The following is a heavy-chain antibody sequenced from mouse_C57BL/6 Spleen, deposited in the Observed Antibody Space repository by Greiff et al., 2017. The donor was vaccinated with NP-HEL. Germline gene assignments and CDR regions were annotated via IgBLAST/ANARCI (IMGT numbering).Heavy chain of an antibody. CDR2: IHPNSGST. D-gene: IGHD2-4*01. CDR3: ASYYDYHYFDY. J-gene: IGHJ2*01. Sequence: QVQLQQPGAELVKPGASVKLSCKASGYTFTSYWMHWVKQRPGQGLEWIGMIHPNSGSTNYNEKFKSKATLTVDKSSSTAYMQLSSLTSEDSAVYYCASYYDYHYFDYWGQGTTLTVSS. V-gene: IGHV1-64*01. CDR1: GYTFTSYW.